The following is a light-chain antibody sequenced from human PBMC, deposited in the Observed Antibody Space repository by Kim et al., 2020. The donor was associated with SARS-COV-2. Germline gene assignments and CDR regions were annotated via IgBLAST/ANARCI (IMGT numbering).Light chain of an antibody. CDR2: SNK. J-gene: IGLJ2*01. CDR3: AAWDDSLMGVV. Sequence: GRRVTISCAGSSSNIGSITVNWDRQLPGTAPKLLIYSNKHRPSGVPDRFSGSKAGTSASLAISGLQSEDEADYYCAAWDDSLMGVVFGGGTQLTFL. CDR1: SSNIGSIT. V-gene: IGLV1-44*01.